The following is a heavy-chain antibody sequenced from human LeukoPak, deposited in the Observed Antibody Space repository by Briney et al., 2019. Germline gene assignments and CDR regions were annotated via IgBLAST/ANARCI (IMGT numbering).Heavy chain of an antibody. CDR2: IYHSGST. CDR1: GGSFSGYY. J-gene: IGHJ4*02. CDR3: ARGRAAAGGTRGYFDY. D-gene: IGHD6-13*01. V-gene: IGHV4-34*01. Sequence: SETLSLTCAVYGGSFSGYYWSWIRQPPGKGLEWIGEIYHSGSTNYNPSLKSRVTISVVKSKNQFSLKLSSVTAADTAVYYCARGRAAAGGTRGYFDYWGQGTLVTVSS.